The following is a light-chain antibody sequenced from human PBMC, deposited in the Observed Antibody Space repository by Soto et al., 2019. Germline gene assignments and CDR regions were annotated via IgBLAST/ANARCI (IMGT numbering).Light chain of an antibody. CDR1: HSISSW. CDR3: QQYNSYWT. V-gene: IGKV1-5*03. J-gene: IGKJ1*01. Sequence: DIQMTQSPSTLSASVGDRVTITCRASHSISSWLAWYQQKPGKAPKLLIYKASSLESGVPSRFSGSGSGTEFTLTISRLQPDDFATYYCQQYNSYWTFGQGTKVAIK. CDR2: KAS.